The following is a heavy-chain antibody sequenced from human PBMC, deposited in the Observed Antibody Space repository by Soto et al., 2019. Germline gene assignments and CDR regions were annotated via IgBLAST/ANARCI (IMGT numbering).Heavy chain of an antibody. CDR3: ARVRTTYLYYYYGMDV. V-gene: IGHV4-30-4*01. Sequence: SETLSLTCTVSGGSISSGDYYWSWIRQPPGKDLEWIGYIYYSGSTYYNSSLKSRVTISVDTSKNQFSLKLSSVTAADTAVYYCARVRTTYLYYYYGMDVWGQGTTVTVSS. CDR2: IYYSGST. D-gene: IGHD4-17*01. CDR1: GGSISSGDYY. J-gene: IGHJ6*02.